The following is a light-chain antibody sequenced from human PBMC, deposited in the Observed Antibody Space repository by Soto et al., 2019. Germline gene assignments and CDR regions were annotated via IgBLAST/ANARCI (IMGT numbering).Light chain of an antibody. J-gene: IGLJ2*01. V-gene: IGLV2-14*01. CDR1: SSDVGGYNY. CDR3: SSYTSSRTHVV. CDR2: DVS. Sequence: QSALTLPASVSGSPGQSITISCTGTSSDVGGYNYVSWYQQHPGKAPKLMIYDVSNRPSGVSNRFSGSKSGNTASLTISGHQSEDEADYYCSSYTSSRTHVVFGGGTKLTVL.